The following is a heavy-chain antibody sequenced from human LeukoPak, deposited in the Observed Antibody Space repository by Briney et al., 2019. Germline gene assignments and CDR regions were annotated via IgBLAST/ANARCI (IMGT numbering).Heavy chain of an antibody. D-gene: IGHD4-17*01. V-gene: IGHV4-39*07. Sequence: SETLSLTCTVSGGSISSSSYYWGWIRQPPGKGLEWIGSIYHSGSTYFNPSLKSRVIISVDTSRNQFSLKLSSVTAADTAVYYCARGRLTVFPLKGWFDPWGQGTLVTVSS. CDR1: GGSISSSSYY. J-gene: IGHJ5*02. CDR3: ARGRLTVFPLKGWFDP. CDR2: IYHSGST.